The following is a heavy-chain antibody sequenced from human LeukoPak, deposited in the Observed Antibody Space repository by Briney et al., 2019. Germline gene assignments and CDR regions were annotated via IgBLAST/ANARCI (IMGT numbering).Heavy chain of an antibody. CDR1: GGSISSSSYY. J-gene: IGHJ4*02. CDR3: AGTYYYDSSGYLY. D-gene: IGHD3-22*01. CDR2: IYYSGST. V-gene: IGHV4-39*07. Sequence: SETLSLTCTVSGGSISSSSYYWGWIRQPPGKGLEWIGSIYYSGSTDYNPSLKSRVTISVDTSKNQSSLKLSSVTAADTAVYYCAGTYYYDSSGYLYWGQGTLVTVSS.